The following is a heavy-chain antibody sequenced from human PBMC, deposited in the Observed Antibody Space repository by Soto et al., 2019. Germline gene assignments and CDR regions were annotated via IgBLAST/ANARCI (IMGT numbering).Heavy chain of an antibody. CDR2: ISAIFGTS. V-gene: IGHV1-69*06. CDR1: GGTFSSCA. D-gene: IGHD6-19*01. CDR3: ASCNSSGWDWFAP. J-gene: IGHJ5*02. Sequence: GASVKVSCKASGGTFSSCAISWVRQAPGQGREWMGGISAIFGTSKYAQKFQVRVTSTADRSTITAYMELSSLRSEDTAVYYCASCNSSGWDWFAPWGQGPLVTVSS.